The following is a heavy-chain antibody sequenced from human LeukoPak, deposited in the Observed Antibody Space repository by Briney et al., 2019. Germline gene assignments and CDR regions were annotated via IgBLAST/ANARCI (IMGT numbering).Heavy chain of an antibody. J-gene: IGHJ5*02. Sequence: ASVKVSCKASGYTFTSYYMHWVRQAPGQGPEWMAIINPSGGSTSYAQKFQGRVTMTEDTSTDTAYMELSSLRSEDTAVYYCATLDYYGSGKELNWFDPWGQGTLVTVSS. CDR1: GYTFTSYY. CDR2: INPSGGST. CDR3: ATLDYYGSGKELNWFDP. D-gene: IGHD3-10*01. V-gene: IGHV1-46*01.